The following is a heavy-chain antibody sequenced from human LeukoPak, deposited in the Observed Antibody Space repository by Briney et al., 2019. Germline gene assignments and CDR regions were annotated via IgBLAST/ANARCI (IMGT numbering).Heavy chain of an antibody. D-gene: IGHD3-16*02. Sequence: PGGSLRLSCSASGFTFSTYAMHWVRQAPGKGLEYASDISGNGGSTYYADSVKGRFTISRDNSKNTLYLQMSSLRAEDTALYYCVKDRGGISRDFDYWGQGTLVTVSS. J-gene: IGHJ4*02. CDR1: GFTFSTYA. V-gene: IGHV3-64D*06. CDR3: VKDRGGISRDFDY. CDR2: ISGNGGST.